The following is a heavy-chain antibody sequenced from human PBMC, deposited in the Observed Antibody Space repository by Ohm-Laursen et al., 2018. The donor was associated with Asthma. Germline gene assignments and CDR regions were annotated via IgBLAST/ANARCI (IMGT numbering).Heavy chain of an antibody. V-gene: IGHV4-30-2*01. CDR1: GGSITRGGYS. CDR2: IFHSGNT. Sequence: TLSLTCGVSGGSITRGGYSWHWIRQPPGKGLEWIGHIFHSGNTYYNPSLKSRVTISLDRPKNQFSLKLTSVTAADTAVYYCASQPRYFYGLDVWGQGTPVAVSS. J-gene: IGHJ6*02. CDR3: ASQPRYFYGLDV.